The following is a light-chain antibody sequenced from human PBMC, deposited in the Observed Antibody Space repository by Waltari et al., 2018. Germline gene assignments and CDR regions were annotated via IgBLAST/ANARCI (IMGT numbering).Light chain of an antibody. CDR1: QSISPW. CDR3: LQYNTYEST. J-gene: IGKJ2*01. Sequence: DIQMTQSPSTLSAYVGDRVTITCRASQSISPWLAWYQQKPGKAPKLLIYKASTLQSGVPSRFSGSGSGTEFTLTISSLQPDDFATYYCLQYNTYESTFGQGTKLEIK. CDR2: KAS. V-gene: IGKV1-5*03.